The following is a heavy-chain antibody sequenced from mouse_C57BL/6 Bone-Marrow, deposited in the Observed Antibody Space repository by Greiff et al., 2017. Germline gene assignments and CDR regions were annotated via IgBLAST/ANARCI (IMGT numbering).Heavy chain of an antibody. CDR1: GYTFTSYW. CDR2: IDPSDSYT. Sequence: QVQLQQPGAELVRPGTSVKLSCKASGYTFTSYWMHWVKQRPGQGLEWIGVIDPSDSYTNYNQKFKGKATLTVDTSSSTAYMQLSSLTSEDSAVYYCARSTIYYDYDWFAYWGQGTLVTVSA. D-gene: IGHD2-4*01. J-gene: IGHJ3*01. V-gene: IGHV1-59*01. CDR3: ARSTIYYDYDWFAY.